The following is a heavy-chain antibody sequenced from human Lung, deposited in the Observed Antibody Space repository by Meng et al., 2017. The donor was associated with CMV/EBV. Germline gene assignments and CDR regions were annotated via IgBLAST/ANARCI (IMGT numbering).Heavy chain of an antibody. CDR2: INDDGSST. J-gene: IGHJ4*02. CDR1: GFTFSKSW. D-gene: IGHD3-3*01. CDR3: ATETFHDFGSGYVPFDY. Sequence: GESLKISCAASGFTFSKSWIHWVRQAPGKGLVWVSRINDDGSSTTYADSVKGRFTVSRDNAKDTLYLQMSSLRAEDTAVYYCATETFHDFGSGYVPFDYWGQGTLVTVSS. V-gene: IGHV3-74*01.